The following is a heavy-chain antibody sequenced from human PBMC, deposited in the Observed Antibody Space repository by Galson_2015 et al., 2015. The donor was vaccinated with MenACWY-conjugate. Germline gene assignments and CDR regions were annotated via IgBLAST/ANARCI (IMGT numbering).Heavy chain of an antibody. CDR3: ARRTATTSRGFGMDV. CDR2: IYYSEST. CDR1: GGSVSSASHY. Sequence: LTCTVSGGSVSSASHYWSWIRQPPGKGLEWIGNIYYSESTNYNPSLKSRITISVDTSKNQFSLKLSSVTAADTAMYYCARRTATTSRGFGMDVWGQGTTVTVSS. V-gene: IGHV4-61*01. J-gene: IGHJ6*02. D-gene: IGHD6-25*01.